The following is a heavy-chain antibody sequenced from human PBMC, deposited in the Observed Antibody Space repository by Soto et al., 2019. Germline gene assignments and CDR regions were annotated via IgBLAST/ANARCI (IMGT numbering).Heavy chain of an antibody. CDR1: GFTFSSHA. D-gene: IGHD5-18*01. CDR2: ISGSGGGK. Sequence: GGSLRLSCAASGFTFSSHAMSWVRQAPGKGLEWVSGISGSGGGKDYADSMKGRFTISRDNSRNTLYLQMSSLRAEDTALYYCVKGRFSFGSDYFDYWGQGTPVTAPQ. V-gene: IGHV3-23*01. J-gene: IGHJ4*02. CDR3: VKGRFSFGSDYFDY.